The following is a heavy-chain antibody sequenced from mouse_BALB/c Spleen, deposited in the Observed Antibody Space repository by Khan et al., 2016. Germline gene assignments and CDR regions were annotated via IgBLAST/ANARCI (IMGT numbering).Heavy chain of an antibody. J-gene: IGHJ2*01. D-gene: IGHD4-1*02. CDR1: GYSITSDYA. Sequence: QLEESGPGLVKPSQSLSLTCTVTGYSITSDYAWNWIRQFPGNKLEWMGYIRYSGSTSYNPSLKSRISITRDTSKNQFFLQLNSVTTEDTATYYCSSRNWDVDYWGQGTTLTVSS. CDR3: SSRNWDVDY. V-gene: IGHV3-2*02. CDR2: IRYSGST.